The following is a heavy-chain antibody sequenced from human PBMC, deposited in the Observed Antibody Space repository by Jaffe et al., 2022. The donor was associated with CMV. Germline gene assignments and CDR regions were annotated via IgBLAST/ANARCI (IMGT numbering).Heavy chain of an antibody. V-gene: IGHV3-21*01. Sequence: EVQLVESGGGLVKPGGSLRLSCAASGFTFSSYSMNWVRQAPGKGLEWVSSISSSSSYIYYADSVKGRFTISRDNAKNSLYLQMNSLRAEDTAVYYCARVRDFWSGYYTDYWGQGTLVTVSS. D-gene: IGHD3-3*01. CDR1: GFTFSSYS. CDR3: ARVRDFWSGYYTDY. J-gene: IGHJ4*02. CDR2: ISSSSSYI.